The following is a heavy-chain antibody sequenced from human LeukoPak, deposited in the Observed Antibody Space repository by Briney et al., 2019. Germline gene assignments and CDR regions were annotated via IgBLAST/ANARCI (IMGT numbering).Heavy chain of an antibody. CDR2: INPNSGGT. D-gene: IGHD2-15*01. V-gene: IGHV1-2*02. Sequence: ASVKVSCKASGYTFTGYYMHWVRQAPGQGLEWMGWINPNSGGTNYAQKFQGRVTMTRDTSISTAYMELSRLRSDDTAVYYCAREARDPRLAAPTPVFDYWGQGTLVTVSS. J-gene: IGHJ4*02. CDR3: AREARDPRLAAPTPVFDY. CDR1: GYTFTGYY.